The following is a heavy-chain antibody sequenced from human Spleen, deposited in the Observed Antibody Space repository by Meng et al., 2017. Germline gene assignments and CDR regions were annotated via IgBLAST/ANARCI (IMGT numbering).Heavy chain of an antibody. V-gene: IGHV1-3*01. J-gene: IGHJ4*02. CDR3: ARDPPDRGSPTLDS. Sequence: QVQLVQSGAEVKKPGASVKVSCKASGYTFSNYSIHWVHQAPGQRLEWMGWINAGDGNTKYSQKIQGRLTFTRDTSASTAYMELSSLRSEDTAVYYCARDPPDRGSPTLDSWGQGTLVTVSS. D-gene: IGHD1-26*01. CDR2: INAGDGNT. CDR1: GYTFSNYS.